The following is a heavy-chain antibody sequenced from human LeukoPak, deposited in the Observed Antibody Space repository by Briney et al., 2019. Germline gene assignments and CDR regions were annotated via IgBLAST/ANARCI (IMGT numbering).Heavy chain of an antibody. CDR2: INHSGST. CDR1: GGSISSSSYY. Sequence: SETLSLTCTVSGGSISSSSYYWGWIRQPPGKGLEWIGDINHSGSTNYNPSLTSRVTISVDPSKNQFSLNLSSVTAADTAVYYXARKVANRRTFGYSETIYNSYYYMDVWGKGTTVTVSS. J-gene: IGHJ6*03. D-gene: IGHD5-24*01. V-gene: IGHV4-39*07. CDR3: ARKVANRRTFGYSETIYNSYYYMDV.